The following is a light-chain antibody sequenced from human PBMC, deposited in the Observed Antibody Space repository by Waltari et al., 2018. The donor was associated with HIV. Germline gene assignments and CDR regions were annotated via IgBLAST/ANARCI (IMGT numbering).Light chain of an antibody. V-gene: IGKV1-39*01. J-gene: IGKJ3*01. CDR2: DAS. CDR1: QSISVY. CDR3: QQSFDVPLV. Sequence: DIQMTQPPSSLSASVGDRVTITCRASQSISVYLNWYQQKQGKAPQLLIYDASTLQSGLPSRFSGSGSGTDFTLTITNLQPEDFATYFCQQSFDVPLVFGPGTKVD.